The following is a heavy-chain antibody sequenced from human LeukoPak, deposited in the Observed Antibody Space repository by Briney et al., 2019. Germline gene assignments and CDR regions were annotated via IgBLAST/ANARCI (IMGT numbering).Heavy chain of an antibody. V-gene: IGHV4-39*01. Sequence: SSETLSLTCTVSGGSISSSSYYWGWIRQPPGKGLEWIGNIYYSGDTYYNPSLKSRVTISVDTSKSQFSLKLSSVTAADTAVYYCARLQTTVRGVSIPYYYYYMDVWGKGTTVTISS. J-gene: IGHJ6*03. CDR2: IYYSGDT. D-gene: IGHD3-10*01. CDR1: GGSISSSSYY. CDR3: ARLQTTVRGVSIPYYYYYMDV.